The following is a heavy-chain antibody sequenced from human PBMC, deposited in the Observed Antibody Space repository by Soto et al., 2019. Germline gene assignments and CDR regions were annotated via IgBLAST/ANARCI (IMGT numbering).Heavy chain of an antibody. J-gene: IGHJ4*02. Sequence: SETLSLTCTVSGGSIRNGDYYWGWIRQPPGKGLEWIGYVYYSGTTYSHPSLNSRVSISVDTSENQFSLRLTSVTAADTAVYYCARVRGLLRYFDWLSEYFDYWGQGTLVTVSS. V-gene: IGHV4-30-4*01. D-gene: IGHD3-9*01. CDR2: VYYSGTT. CDR3: ARVRGLLRYFDWLSEYFDY. CDR1: GGSIRNGDYY.